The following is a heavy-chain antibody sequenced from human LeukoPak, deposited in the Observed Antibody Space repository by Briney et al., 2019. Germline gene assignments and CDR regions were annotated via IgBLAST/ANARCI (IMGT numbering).Heavy chain of an antibody. D-gene: IGHD6-19*01. CDR1: GFTFSSYA. V-gene: IGHV3-23*01. Sequence: GGSLRLSCAASGFTFSSYAMSWVRQAPGKGLEWVSGISNGGGSTYYADSVKGRFTISRDNSKNTLYLQMNSLRAEDTAVYYCAKGDSSGWYTAEYYFDYWGRGTLVTVSS. CDR2: ISNGGGST. CDR3: AKGDSSGWYTAEYYFDY. J-gene: IGHJ4*02.